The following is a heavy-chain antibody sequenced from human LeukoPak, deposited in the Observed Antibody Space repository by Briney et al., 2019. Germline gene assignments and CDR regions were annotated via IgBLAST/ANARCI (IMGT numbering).Heavy chain of an antibody. CDR3: ARDSGYCSSTSCSNGMDV. CDR1: GFTFSSYD. D-gene: IGHD2-2*03. V-gene: IGHV3-13*01. J-gene: IGHJ6*02. CDR2: IGTAGDT. Sequence: GGSLRLSCAASGFTFSSYDMHWVRQATGKGLEWVSAIGTAGDTYYPGSVKGRFTISSENAKNSLYLQMNSLRAGDTAVYYCARDSGYCSSTSCSNGMDVWGQGTTVTVSS.